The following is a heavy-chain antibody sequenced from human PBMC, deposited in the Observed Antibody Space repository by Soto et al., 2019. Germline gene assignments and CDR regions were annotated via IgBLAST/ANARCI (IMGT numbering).Heavy chain of an antibody. CDR3: ARFLEWPQTGFDY. CDR2: IYYSGST. V-gene: IGHV4-39*01. D-gene: IGHD3-3*01. J-gene: IGHJ4*02. CDR1: GGSISSSSYY. Sequence: QLQLQESGPGLVKPSETLSLTCTVSGGSISSSSYYWGWIRQPPGKGLEWIGSIYYSGSTYYNPSLKRRVTISVDTSKNQFSLKLSSVTAADTAVYYCARFLEWPQTGFDYWGQGTLVTVSS.